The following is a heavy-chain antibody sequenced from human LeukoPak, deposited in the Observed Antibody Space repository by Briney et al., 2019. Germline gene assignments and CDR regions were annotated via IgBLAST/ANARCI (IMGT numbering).Heavy chain of an antibody. CDR2: ISYDGSNK. CDR1: GFTFSSYG. V-gene: IGHV3-30*18. CDR3: AKDDRDGDSGY. J-gene: IGHJ4*02. Sequence: GGSLRLSCAASGFTFSSYGMHWVRQAPGKGLEWVAVISYDGSNKYYADSVKGRFTISRDNSENTLYLQMNSLRAEDTAVYYCAKDDRDGDSGYWGQGTLVTVSS. D-gene: IGHD4-17*01.